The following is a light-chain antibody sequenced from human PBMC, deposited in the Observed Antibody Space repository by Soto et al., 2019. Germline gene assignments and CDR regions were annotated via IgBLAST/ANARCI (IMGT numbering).Light chain of an antibody. CDR2: EVS. V-gene: IGLV2-8*01. CDR1: SSDIGGYNY. J-gene: IGLJ2*01. CDR3: SSYAGSNNLV. Sequence: QSALTQPPSASGSPGQSVAISCTGNSSDIGGYNYVSWYQQHPGKAPKLMIFEVSQRPSGVPDRFSGSKSGNTASLTVSGLQAEDEADYYCSSYAGSNNLVFGGGTKVTVL.